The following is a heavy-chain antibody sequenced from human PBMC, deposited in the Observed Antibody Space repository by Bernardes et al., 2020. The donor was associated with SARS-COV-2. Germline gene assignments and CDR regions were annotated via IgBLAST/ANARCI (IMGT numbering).Heavy chain of an antibody. CDR1: GFTFDDYA. CDR3: AKYGSGSYYINFFDY. Sequence: GGSLRLSCAASGFTFDDYAMHWVRQAPGKGLEWVSGISWNSGSIGYADSVKGRFTISRDNAKNSLYLQMNSLRAEDTALYYCAKYGSGSYYINFFDYWGQGTLVTVSS. J-gene: IGHJ4*02. V-gene: IGHV3-9*01. CDR2: ISWNSGSI. D-gene: IGHD3-10*01.